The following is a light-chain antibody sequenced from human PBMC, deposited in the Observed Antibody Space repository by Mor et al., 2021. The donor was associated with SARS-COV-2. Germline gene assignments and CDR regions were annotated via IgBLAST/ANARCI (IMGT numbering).Light chain of an antibody. V-gene: IGLV1-51*02. J-gene: IGLJ1*01. Sequence: APKLLIYQNDQRPSEIPHRFSGSKSGTSATLDITGLQPGDEADYYCGTWDTHQSAGRVFGTGTKVTVL. CDR2: QND. CDR3: GTWDTHQSAGRV.